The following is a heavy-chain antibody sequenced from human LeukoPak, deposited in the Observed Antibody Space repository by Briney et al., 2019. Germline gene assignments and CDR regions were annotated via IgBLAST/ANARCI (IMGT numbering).Heavy chain of an antibody. Sequence: GGSLRLSCAASGFTFSSYAMHWVRQAPGKGLEWVAVISYDGSNKYYADSVKGRFTISRDNSKNTLYLQMNSLRAEDTAVYYCARIYGSGSYPFDYWGQGTLVTVSS. V-gene: IGHV3-30-3*01. CDR1: GFTFSSYA. CDR3: ARIYGSGSYPFDY. J-gene: IGHJ4*02. CDR2: ISYDGSNK. D-gene: IGHD3-10*01.